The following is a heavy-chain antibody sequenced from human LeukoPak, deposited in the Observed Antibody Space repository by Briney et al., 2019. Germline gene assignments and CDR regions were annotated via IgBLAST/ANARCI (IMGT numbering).Heavy chain of an antibody. CDR3: TTDRLIAAAHDSYYYYYGMDV. Sequence: GGSLRLSCAASGFTFSNAWMSWVRQAPGKGLEWVGRIKSKTDGGTTDYAAPVKGRFTISRDDSKNTLYLQMNSLKTEDTAVYYCTTDRLIAAAHDSYYYYYGMDVWGQGTTVTVSS. J-gene: IGHJ6*02. CDR2: IKSKTDGGTT. D-gene: IGHD6-13*01. V-gene: IGHV3-15*01. CDR1: GFTFSNAW.